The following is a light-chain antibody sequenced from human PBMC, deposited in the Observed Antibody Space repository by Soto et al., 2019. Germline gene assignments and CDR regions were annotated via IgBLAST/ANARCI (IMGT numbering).Light chain of an antibody. J-gene: IGKJ1*01. V-gene: IGKV1-5*03. CDR3: QQYNSYPWT. CDR2: RAS. Sequence: DIQMTQSPSTLSASVRDRVTITCRASQTISTWLAWYQQKPGKAPKLLIYRASNLESGVPSRFSGSGSGTEFTLTISSLQPDDGATYYCQQYNSYPWTFGQGTRVEIK. CDR1: QTISTW.